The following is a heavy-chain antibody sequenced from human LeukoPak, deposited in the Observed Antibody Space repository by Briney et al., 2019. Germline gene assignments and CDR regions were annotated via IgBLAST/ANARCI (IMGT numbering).Heavy chain of an antibody. CDR1: GGTFSSYA. CDR3: ARERVSWFDP. CDR2: IIPIFGTA. D-gene: IGHD3-22*01. J-gene: IGHJ5*02. Sequence: SVKVSCKSSGGTFSSYAISWVRQAPGQGLEWMRGIIPIFGTANYAQKFQGRVTITADESTSTAYMELSSLRSEDTAVYYCARERVSWFDPWGQGTLVTASS. V-gene: IGHV1-69*01.